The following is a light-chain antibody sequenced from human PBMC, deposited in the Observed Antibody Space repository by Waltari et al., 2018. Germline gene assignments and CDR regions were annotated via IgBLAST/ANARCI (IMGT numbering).Light chain of an antibody. CDR2: GVN. V-gene: IGLV2-14*01. CDR3: SSYTSSGTYV. J-gene: IGLJ1*01. Sequence: QSALTQPASVSGSPGQSITISCTGTSGDVGDYNHVSWYQQPPGKAPKLMIYGVNNRPSGISNRFSGSKADNTASLTISGLQAEDEADYYCSSYTSSGTYVFGVGTKVTVL. CDR1: SGDVGDYNH.